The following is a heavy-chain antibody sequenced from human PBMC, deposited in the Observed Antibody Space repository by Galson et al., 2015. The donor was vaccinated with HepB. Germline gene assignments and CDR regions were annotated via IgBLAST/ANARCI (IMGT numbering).Heavy chain of an antibody. J-gene: IGHJ4*02. CDR3: ARGWGTYYYDSSGYGAFDY. Sequence: SVKVSCKASGYTFTSYGISWVRQAPGQGLEWMGWISAYNGNTNYAQKLQGRVTMTTDTSTSTAYMELRSLRSDDTAVYYCARGWGTYYYDSSGYGAFDYWGQGTLVTVSS. D-gene: IGHD3-22*01. CDR2: ISAYNGNT. CDR1: GYTFTSYG. V-gene: IGHV1-18*01.